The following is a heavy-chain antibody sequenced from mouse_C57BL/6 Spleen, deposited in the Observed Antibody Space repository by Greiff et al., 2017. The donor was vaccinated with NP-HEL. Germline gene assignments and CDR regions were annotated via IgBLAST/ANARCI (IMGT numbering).Heavy chain of an antibody. Sequence: LQESGAELVKPGASVKISCKASGYAFSSYWMNWVKQRPGKGLEWIGQIYPGDGDTNYNGKFKGKATLTADKSSSTAYMQLSSLTSEDSAVYFCAYDYDDGPFAYWGQGTLVTVSA. D-gene: IGHD2-4*01. CDR3: AYDYDDGPFAY. CDR1: GYAFSSYW. V-gene: IGHV1-80*01. CDR2: IYPGDGDT. J-gene: IGHJ3*01.